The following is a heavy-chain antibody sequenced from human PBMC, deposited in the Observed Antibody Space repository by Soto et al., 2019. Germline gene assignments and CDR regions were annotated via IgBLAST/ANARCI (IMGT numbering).Heavy chain of an antibody. Sequence: QLQLQESGPGLGKPSETLSLTCTVSGGSIRSSSYFWGWIRQPPGKGREWIGSIYYSGRPYYNPSLKRRLTISVDPSTNQSSLKLSSVTAADTAVYYCARHPRPFWSGAQFDLWGQGTLVSASS. CDR3: ARHPRPFWSGAQFDL. J-gene: IGHJ4*02. CDR1: GGSIRSSSYF. CDR2: IYYSGRP. V-gene: IGHV4-39*01. D-gene: IGHD3-3*01.